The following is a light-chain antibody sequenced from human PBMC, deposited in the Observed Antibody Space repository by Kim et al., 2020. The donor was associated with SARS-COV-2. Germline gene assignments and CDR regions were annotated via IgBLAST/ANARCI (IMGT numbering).Light chain of an antibody. CDR2: DAS. V-gene: IGKV3-11*01. J-gene: IGKJ1*01. CDR1: QSVSTY. Sequence: EIVLTQSPATLSLSPGERATLSCRASQSVSTYVAWYQQKPGQAPRLLIYDASNRVTGIPARFSGSGSGTDFTLTISSLEPEDFAVYYCQQRKYWPMTFGQGTKVDIK. CDR3: QQRKYWPMT.